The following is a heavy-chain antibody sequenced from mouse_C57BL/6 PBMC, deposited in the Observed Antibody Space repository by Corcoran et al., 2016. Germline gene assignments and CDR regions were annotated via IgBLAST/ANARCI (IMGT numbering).Heavy chain of an antibody. CDR1: GYSFTDYN. CDR3: AKDSSLITTVVPFAY. Sequence: EFQLQQSGPELVKPGASVKISCKASGYSFTDYNMNWVKQSNGKSLEWIGVINPNYGTTSYNQKFKGKATLTVDQSSSTAYMQLNSLTSEDSAVYYCAKDSSLITTVVPFAYWGQGTLVTVSA. J-gene: IGHJ3*01. D-gene: IGHD1-1*01. V-gene: IGHV1-39*01. CDR2: INPNYGTT.